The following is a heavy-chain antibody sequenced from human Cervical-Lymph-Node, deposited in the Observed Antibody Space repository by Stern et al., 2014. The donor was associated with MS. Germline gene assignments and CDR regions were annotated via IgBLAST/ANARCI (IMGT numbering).Heavy chain of an antibody. CDR3: ARERPIYGGNYYTRALDY. V-gene: IGHV1-18*01. D-gene: IGHD1-26*01. Sequence: VQLVESGAEVKKPGASVKVSCKTSGYTLTSYGISWVRQAPGQGLEWMGWISAYNGNTNYAQKLQGRVTMTTETSTSTAYMELRSLRSDDTAVYYCARERPIYGGNYYTRALDYWGQGTLVTVSS. CDR1: GYTLTSYG. J-gene: IGHJ4*02. CDR2: ISAYNGNT.